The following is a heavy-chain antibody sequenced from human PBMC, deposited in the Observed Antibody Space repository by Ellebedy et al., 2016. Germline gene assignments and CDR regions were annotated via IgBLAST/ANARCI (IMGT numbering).Heavy chain of an antibody. CDR3: ARDRPVAGTGIPFDS. Sequence: GGSLRLSXAASGFTFSTYWMHWVRQAPGKGLVWVSRINTDGSSATYADSVKGRFIISKDISKNTLYLQMNSLRAEDTALYFCARDRPVAGTGIPFDSWGQGTLVTVSS. D-gene: IGHD6-19*01. J-gene: IGHJ4*02. CDR2: INTDGSSA. CDR1: GFTFSTYW. V-gene: IGHV3-74*01.